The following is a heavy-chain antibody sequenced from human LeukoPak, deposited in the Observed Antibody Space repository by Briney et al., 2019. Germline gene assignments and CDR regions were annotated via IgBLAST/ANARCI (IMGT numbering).Heavy chain of an antibody. J-gene: IGHJ4*02. D-gene: IGHD6-13*01. CDR1: GFTFSSYW. V-gene: IGHV3-7*03. Sequence: GGCLRLSCAASGFTFSSYWMSWVRQAPGEGLEWVAKINQDGTEKAYVDSVRGRFTISRDNAKTSLFLQMNSLRAEDTAVYYCARGPLIAAAGTWWGQGTLVTVSS. CDR2: INQDGTEK. CDR3: ARGPLIAAAGTW.